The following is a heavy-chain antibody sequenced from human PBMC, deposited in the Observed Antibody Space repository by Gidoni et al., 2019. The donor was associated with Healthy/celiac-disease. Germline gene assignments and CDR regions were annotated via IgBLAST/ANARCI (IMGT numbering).Heavy chain of an antibody. V-gene: IGHV3-30-3*01. CDR1: GFTFSSYA. CDR2: ISYDGSNK. D-gene: IGHD5-18*01. CDR3: ARSGYSSPYYFDY. J-gene: IGHJ4*02. Sequence: QVQLLESVGGVVQPGWSLRLSCASSGFTFSSYAMHWVRQAPGKGLEWVAVISYDGSNKYYADSVKGRFTISRDNSKNTLYLQMNSLRAEDTAVYYCARSGYSSPYYFDYWGQGTLVTVSS.